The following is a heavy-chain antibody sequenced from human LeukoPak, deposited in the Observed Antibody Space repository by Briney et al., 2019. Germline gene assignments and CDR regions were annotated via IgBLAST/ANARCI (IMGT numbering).Heavy chain of an antibody. D-gene: IGHD4-17*01. CDR3: ARGGYGDPIDY. CDR1: GFTFSSYS. Sequence: GGSLRLSGAASGFTFSSYSMNWVRQAPGKGLEWVSYISSSSSTIYYADSVKGRFTISRDNAKNSLYLQMNSLRAEDTAVYYCARGGYGDPIDYWGQGTLVTVSS. J-gene: IGHJ4*02. V-gene: IGHV3-48*01. CDR2: ISSSSSTI.